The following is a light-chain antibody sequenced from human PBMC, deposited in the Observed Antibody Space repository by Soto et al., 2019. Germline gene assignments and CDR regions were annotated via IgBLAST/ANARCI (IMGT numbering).Light chain of an antibody. Sequence: EIVLTQSPGTLSLSPGERATLSCRASQSVSSSYLAWYQQKPGQAPRLFIYGTSSRATGIPDRFSGSGSGTDFTLTISRLEPADFAVYYCQQSGSSRYTFGQGTKLEIK. J-gene: IGKJ2*01. V-gene: IGKV3-20*01. CDR1: QSVSSSY. CDR2: GTS. CDR3: QQSGSSRYT.